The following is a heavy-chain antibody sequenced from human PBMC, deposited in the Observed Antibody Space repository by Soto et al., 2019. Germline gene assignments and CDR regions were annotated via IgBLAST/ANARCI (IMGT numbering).Heavy chain of an antibody. D-gene: IGHD1-26*01. J-gene: IGHJ5*02. CDR1: GGSFSGYY. CDR3: ARAGLVVGARDWFYP. CDR2: INHSGST. V-gene: IGHV4-34*01. Sequence: SETLSLTCAVYGGSFSGYYWSWIRQPPGKGLEWIGEINHSGSTNYNPSLKSRVTISVDTSKNQFSLKLSSVTAADTAVYYCARAGLVVGARDWFYPWGQGTLVTVSS.